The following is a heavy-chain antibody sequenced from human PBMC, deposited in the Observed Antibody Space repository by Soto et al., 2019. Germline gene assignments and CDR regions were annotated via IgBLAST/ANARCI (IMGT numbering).Heavy chain of an antibody. D-gene: IGHD5-12*01. CDR1: GGSISSGGYY. V-gene: IGHV4-31*03. J-gene: IGHJ4*02. CDR2: IYYSGST. CDR3: ARDREGRDGYNYGFDY. Sequence: QVQLQESGPGLVKPSQTLSLTCTGSGGSISSGGYYWSWIRQHPGKGLEWVGYIYYSGSTYNNPSLRSRVTISVDTSKNQFSLKLTSVTAADTAVYYCARDREGRDGYNYGFDYWGQGTLVTVSS.